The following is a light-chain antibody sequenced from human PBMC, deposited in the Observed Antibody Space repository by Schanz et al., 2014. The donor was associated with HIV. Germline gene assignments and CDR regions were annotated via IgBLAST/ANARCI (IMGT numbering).Light chain of an antibody. V-gene: IGLV2-14*01. CDR2: EVS. Sequence: QSALTQPASVSGSPGQSITISCTGTSSDVGGYNYVSWYQQHPGKAPKLMIYEVSKRPSGVPDRFSGSKSGNTASLTVSGLQAEDEADYYCSSYTSSSTGVFGTGTKLTVL. CDR1: SSDVGGYNY. CDR3: SSYTSSSTGV. J-gene: IGLJ1*01.